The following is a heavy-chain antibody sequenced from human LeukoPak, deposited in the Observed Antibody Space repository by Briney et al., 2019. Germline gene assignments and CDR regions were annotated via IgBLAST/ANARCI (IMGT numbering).Heavy chain of an antibody. J-gene: IGHJ5*02. CDR3: ARSAYSSGWYWFDP. CDR2: IYHSGST. Sequence: SETLSLTCAVSGGSISSGGYSWSWIRQPPGKGLEWIGYIYHSGSTYYNPSLKSRVTISVDRSKNQFSLELSSVTAADTAVYYCARSAYSSGWYWFDPWGQGTLVTVSS. CDR1: GGSISSGGYS. D-gene: IGHD6-19*01. V-gene: IGHV4-30-2*01.